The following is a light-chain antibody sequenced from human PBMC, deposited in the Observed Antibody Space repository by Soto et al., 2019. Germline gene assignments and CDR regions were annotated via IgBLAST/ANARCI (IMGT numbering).Light chain of an antibody. CDR3: QQYNSYSVT. CDR1: QSISRN. CDR2: KAS. Sequence: DIQMTQSPSSLSASVGDRVTITCRASQSISRNLNWYQQKPGKAPKLLIYKASSLESGVPSRFSGSGSGTEFTLTISSLQPDDFATYYCQQYNSYSVTFGQGTKV. J-gene: IGKJ1*01. V-gene: IGKV1-5*03.